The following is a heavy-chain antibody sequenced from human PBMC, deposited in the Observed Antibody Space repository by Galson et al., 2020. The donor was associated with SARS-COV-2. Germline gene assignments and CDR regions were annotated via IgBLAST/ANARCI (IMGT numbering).Heavy chain of an antibody. CDR3: ARANKHRGNTGFLSGHENLYYYYYLDV. CDR2: INHSGGT. Sequence: SETLSLTCAVYGGSFSDYYWNWIRQPPGKGLEWIGGINHSGGTSYNPSLKSRVTLSVDTSKNQFSLKLTSVAAADTAVYFCARANKHRGNTGFLSGHENLYYYYYLDVWGKGTTV. V-gene: IGHV4-34*01. CDR1: GGSFSDYY. D-gene: IGHD3-3*01. J-gene: IGHJ6*03.